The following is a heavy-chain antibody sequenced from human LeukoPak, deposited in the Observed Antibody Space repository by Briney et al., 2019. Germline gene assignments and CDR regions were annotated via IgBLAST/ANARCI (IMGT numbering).Heavy chain of an antibody. CDR3: ARDLPDYDILTGYTYYYYGMDV. V-gene: IGHV1-18*04. CDR1: GYTFTSYG. J-gene: IGHJ6*04. D-gene: IGHD3-9*01. Sequence: GASVKVPCKASGYTFTSYGISWVRQAPGQGLEWMGWISAYNGNTNYAQKLQGRVTMTTDTSTSTAYMELRSLRSDDTAVYYCARDLPDYDILTGYTYYYYGMDVWGKGTTVTVSS. CDR2: ISAYNGNT.